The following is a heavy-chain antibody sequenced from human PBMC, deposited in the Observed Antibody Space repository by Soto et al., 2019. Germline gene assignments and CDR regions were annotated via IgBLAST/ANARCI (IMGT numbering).Heavy chain of an antibody. CDR3: AMGELSPFDI. J-gene: IGHJ3*02. D-gene: IGHD3-16*02. CDR2: MNPKSGNV. CDR1: GHTFSNTD. Sequence: SGTEVKTPGASVKVSCKASGHTFSNTDVNWVRHATGQGPEWMGWMNPKSGNVGYAQKFRGRVTMTRNTSTSTAYMELNSLTSEDTAVYYCAMGELSPFDIWGQGTVVTVSS. V-gene: IGHV1-8*01.